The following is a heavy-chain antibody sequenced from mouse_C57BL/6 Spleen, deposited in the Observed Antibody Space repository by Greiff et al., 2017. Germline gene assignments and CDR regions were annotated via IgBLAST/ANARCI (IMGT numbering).Heavy chain of an antibody. CDR3: ARGGNYVDY. CDR2: IYPGSGNT. Sequence: QVQLQQSGPELVKPGASVKISCKASGYSFTSYSIHWVKQRPGQGLEWIGWIYPGSGNTKYNEKFKGKATLTADTSSSTAYMQLSSLTSEASAVYYCARGGNYVDYWGQGTTLTVSS. CDR1: GYSFTSYS. J-gene: IGHJ2*01. V-gene: IGHV1-66*01.